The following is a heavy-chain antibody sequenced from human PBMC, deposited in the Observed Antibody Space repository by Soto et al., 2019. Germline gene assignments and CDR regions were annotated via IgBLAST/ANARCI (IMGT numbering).Heavy chain of an antibody. J-gene: IGHJ5*02. V-gene: IGHV2-26*01. CDR3: AQTEDGGRSRTPAGWFDA. CDR2: IFSNDER. Sequence: QVTLKESGPVLVKPTETLTLTCTVSGFSLSNAGMGVSWIRQPPGKALEWLAHIFSNDERRFSTSLKNRLTISKDTFNSQVVLIMTNMDLVDTATYYCAQTEDGGRSRTPAGWFDAWGQATLVTVSS. D-gene: IGHD2-15*01. CDR1: GFSLSNAGMG.